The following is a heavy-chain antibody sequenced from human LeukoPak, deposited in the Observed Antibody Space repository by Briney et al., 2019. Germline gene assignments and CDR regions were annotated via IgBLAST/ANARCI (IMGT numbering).Heavy chain of an antibody. CDR1: GGSISSYY. CDR2: IYCSGST. D-gene: IGHD5-18*01. J-gene: IGHJ6*03. V-gene: IGHV4-59*01. CDR3: ARGNNPGYSYGWGYYYYYMDV. Sequence: KPSETLSLTCTVSGGSISSYYWSWIRQPPGKGLEWIGYIYCSGSTNYNPSLKSRVTISVDTSKNQFSLKLSSVTAADTAVYYCARGNNPGYSYGWGYYYYYMDVWGKGTTVTVSS.